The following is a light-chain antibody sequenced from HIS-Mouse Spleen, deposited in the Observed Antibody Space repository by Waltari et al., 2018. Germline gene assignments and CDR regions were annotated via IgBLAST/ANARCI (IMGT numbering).Light chain of an antibody. Sequence: EIVLTQSPGTLSLSPGERATLSCRASQSVSSSYLAWYQQKPGQAPRLLIEGASSRATGIPDRFSGSGSGTDFTLTISRLEPEDFAVYYCQQYGSSPPGTFGGGTKVEIK. J-gene: IGKJ4*01. V-gene: IGKV3-20*01. CDR3: QQYGSSPPGT. CDR1: QSVSSSY. CDR2: GAS.